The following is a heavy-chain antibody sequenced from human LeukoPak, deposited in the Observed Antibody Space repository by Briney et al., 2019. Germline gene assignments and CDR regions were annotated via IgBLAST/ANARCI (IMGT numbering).Heavy chain of an antibody. V-gene: IGHV3-48*01. CDR2: ISASRDIT. CDR3: VRGSLASGVVVYYYYYLDV. D-gene: IGHD3-3*01. Sequence: GGPLRLSCAASGFNYSSYTMNWVRQAPGMGLEWLSYISASRDITYYADSVKGRFTISRDNAKNSLYLQMNSLRAEDTAVYYCVRGSLASGVVVYYYYYLDVWGKGTTVTVSS. J-gene: IGHJ6*03. CDR1: GFNYSSYT.